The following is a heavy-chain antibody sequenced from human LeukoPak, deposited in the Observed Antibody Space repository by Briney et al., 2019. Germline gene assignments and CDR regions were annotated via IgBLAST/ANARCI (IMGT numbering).Heavy chain of an antibody. D-gene: IGHD6-19*01. CDR2: IKQDGSEK. CDR1: GFTISSYW. Sequence: GGSLRLSCAAAGFTISSYWMSWVRQAPGKGLEWVANIKQDGSEKCYVDSVKGRFTISRDNAKNSLYLQMNSLRAEDTAVYYCARSISSGWNVDAFDIWGQGTMVTVSS. J-gene: IGHJ3*02. CDR3: ARSISSGWNVDAFDI. V-gene: IGHV3-7*01.